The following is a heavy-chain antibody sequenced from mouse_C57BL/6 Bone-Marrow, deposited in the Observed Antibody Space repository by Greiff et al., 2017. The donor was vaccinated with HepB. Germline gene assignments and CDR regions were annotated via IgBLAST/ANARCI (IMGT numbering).Heavy chain of an antibody. Sequence: QVQLQQPGAELVKPGASVKLSCKASGYTFTSYWMHWVKQRPGQGLEWIGMIHPNSGSTNYNEKFKSKATLTVDKASSTAYMQLSSLTSEDSAVYYCARSGPYYGSSLLAYWGQGTLVTVSA. CDR2: IHPNSGST. CDR3: ARSGPYYGSSLLAY. CDR1: GYTFTSYW. D-gene: IGHD1-1*01. J-gene: IGHJ3*01. V-gene: IGHV1-64*01.